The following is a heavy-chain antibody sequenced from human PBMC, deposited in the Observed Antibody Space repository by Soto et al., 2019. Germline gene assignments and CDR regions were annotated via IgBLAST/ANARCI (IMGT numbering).Heavy chain of an antibody. CDR1: GGTFSSYA. CDR3: ARAPAYYYDSSGYPHDY. V-gene: IGHV1-69*01. CDR2: IIPSFGTA. D-gene: IGHD3-22*01. Sequence: QVQLVQSGAEVKKPGSSVKVSCKASGGTFSSYAISWVRQAPGQGLEWMGGIIPSFGTANYAQKFQGRVKITADESTSTAYMELSSLRSEDTSVYYCARAPAYYYDSSGYPHDYWGQGTLVTVSS. J-gene: IGHJ4*02.